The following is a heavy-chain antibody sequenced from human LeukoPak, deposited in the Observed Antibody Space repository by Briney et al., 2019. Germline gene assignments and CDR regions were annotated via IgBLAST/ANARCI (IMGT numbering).Heavy chain of an antibody. V-gene: IGHV3-48*03. CDR1: GLHFGSLD. J-gene: IGHJ4*02. Sequence: PGGSLRLSCCPSGLHFGSLDIIWLRQAPGKGLDWVSYISSSGFAIYYEDSVMRRFTIFRDNAKNSLYLQMNSLGADDTAVYYRARGRGYRRKSVCHKNYFHYWGQGTLVTVSS. CDR3: ARGRGYRRKSVCHKNYFHY. D-gene: IGHD2-8*01. CDR2: ISSSGFAI.